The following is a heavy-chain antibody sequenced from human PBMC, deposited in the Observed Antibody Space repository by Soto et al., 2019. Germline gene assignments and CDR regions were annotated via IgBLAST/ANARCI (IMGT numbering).Heavy chain of an antibody. J-gene: IGHJ4*02. D-gene: IGHD3-10*01. V-gene: IGHV1-69*06. CDR2: IIPIFGTA. CDR3: ASSLGMRTFDY. Sequence: SVKVSCKASGGTFSSYAISWVRQAPGQGLEWMGGIIPIFGTANYAQKFQGRVTITADKSTSTAYMELSSLRSEDTAVYYCASSLGMRTFDYWGQGTLGTVSA. CDR1: GGTFSSYA.